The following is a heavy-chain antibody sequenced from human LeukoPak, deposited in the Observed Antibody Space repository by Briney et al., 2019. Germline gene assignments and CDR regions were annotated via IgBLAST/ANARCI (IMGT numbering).Heavy chain of an antibody. CDR3: ARWGCSGGSCYSDY. J-gene: IGHJ4*02. CDR1: GGSISSSSYY. Sequence: PSETLSLTCTVSGGSISSSSYYWGWIRQPPGEGLEWIGSIYYSGSTYYNPSLKSRVTISVDTSKNQFSLKLSSVTAADTAVYYCARWGCSGGSCYSDYWGQGTLVTVSS. V-gene: IGHV4-39*01. CDR2: IYYSGST. D-gene: IGHD2-15*01.